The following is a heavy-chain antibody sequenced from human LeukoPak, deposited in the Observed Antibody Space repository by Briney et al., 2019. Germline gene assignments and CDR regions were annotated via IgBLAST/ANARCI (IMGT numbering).Heavy chain of an antibody. V-gene: IGHV4-34*01. CDR1: GGSFSAYY. J-gene: IGHJ4*02. Sequence: SETLSLTCAVYGGSFSAYYWSWIRQPPGKGLEWIGEINHSGSTNYNPSLKSRVTISVDTSKNQFSLKLSSVIAADTAMYYCTRGPSSNLGRFDYWGQGTLVTVSS. D-gene: IGHD4-11*01. CDR2: INHSGST. CDR3: TRGPSSNLGRFDY.